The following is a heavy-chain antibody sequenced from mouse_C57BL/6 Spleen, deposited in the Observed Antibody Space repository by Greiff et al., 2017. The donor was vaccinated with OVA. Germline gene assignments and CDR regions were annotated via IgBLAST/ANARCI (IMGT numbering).Heavy chain of an antibody. V-gene: IGHV1-82*01. J-gene: IGHJ1*03. CDR1: GYAFSSSW. D-gene: IGHD4-1*01. CDR3: AKDWGGYLDV. Sequence: VKLMESGPELVKPGASVKISCKASGYAFSSSWMNWVKQRPGKGLEWIGRIYPGDGDTNYNGKFKGKATLTADKSSSTAYMQLSSLTSEDSAVSFCAKDWGGYLDVWGKGPTVTVSS. CDR2: IYPGDGDT.